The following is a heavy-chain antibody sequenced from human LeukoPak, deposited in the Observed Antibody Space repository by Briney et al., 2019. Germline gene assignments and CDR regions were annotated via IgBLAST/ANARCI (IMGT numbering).Heavy chain of an antibody. CDR3: ARGPFIAAADPFDY. J-gene: IGHJ4*02. CDR1: GYTFTSYD. Sequence: ASVKVSCKASGYTFTSYDINWVRQATGQGLEWMGWMNPNRGNTGYAQKFQGRVTMTRNTSISTAYMELSSLRSEDTAVYYCARGPFIAAADPFDYWGQGTLVTVSS. CDR2: MNPNRGNT. V-gene: IGHV1-8*01. D-gene: IGHD6-13*01.